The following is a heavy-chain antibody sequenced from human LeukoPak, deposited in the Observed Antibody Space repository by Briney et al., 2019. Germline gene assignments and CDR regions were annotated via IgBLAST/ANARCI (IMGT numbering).Heavy chain of an antibody. J-gene: IGHJ4*02. CDR1: GYTLTELS. CDR3: ATVGSGWYGALLHF. CDR2: FDREDGET. V-gene: IGHV1-24*01. D-gene: IGHD6-19*01. Sequence: ASVKVSCKVSGYTLTELSMHWVRQAPGKGLEWMGGFDREDGETIYALRFQGRVTMTEDTSTDTAYMELSSLRSEDTAVYYCATVGSGWYGALLHFWGQGTLVTVSS.